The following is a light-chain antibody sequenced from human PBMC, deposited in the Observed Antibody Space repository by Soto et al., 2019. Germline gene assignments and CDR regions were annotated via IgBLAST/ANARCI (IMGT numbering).Light chain of an antibody. Sequence: DIQMTQSPSSLSASVGDRVTITCRASQSIRSYLNWYQQKPGKAPKLLIYAASSLQSGVPSRFSGSGSGTDFTLTISSLQPEDFANYYCQQSYSTPFTFGPGTKVDIK. V-gene: IGKV1-39*01. CDR2: AAS. J-gene: IGKJ3*01. CDR1: QSIRSY. CDR3: QQSYSTPFT.